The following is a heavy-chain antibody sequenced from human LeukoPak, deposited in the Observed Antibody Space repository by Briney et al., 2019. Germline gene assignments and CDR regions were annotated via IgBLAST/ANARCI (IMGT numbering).Heavy chain of an antibody. CDR2: IYPGESDT. D-gene: IGHD2-2*02. V-gene: IGHV5-51*01. CDR1: GYMFTSYC. CDR3: AIGGDSSTSCYRCFNY. J-gene: IGHJ4*02. Sequence: GESLKISCNGSGYMFTSYCIVWVRQMAGKGLEGMGIIYPGESDTRYSPSFQGQVTLSAEKSIRTAYMQWSSLHASETAMYYCAIGGDSSTSCYRCFNYWGQGTLVTVYS.